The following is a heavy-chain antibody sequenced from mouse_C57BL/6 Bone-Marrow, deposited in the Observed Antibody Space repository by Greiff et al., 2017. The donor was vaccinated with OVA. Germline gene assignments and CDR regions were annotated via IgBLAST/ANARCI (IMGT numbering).Heavy chain of an antibody. V-gene: IGHV14-4*01. J-gene: IGHJ1*03. D-gene: IGHD1-1*01. CDR3: TTSEVYYGSSVYWYFDV. CDR1: GFNIKDDY. CDR2: IDPENGDT. Sequence: EVQLQQSGAELVRPGASVKLSCTASGFNIKDDYMHWVKQRPEQGLEWIGWIDPENGDTEYASKFQGKATITADTSSNPAYLQLSSLTSEDTAVYYCTTSEVYYGSSVYWYFDVWGTGTTVTVSS.